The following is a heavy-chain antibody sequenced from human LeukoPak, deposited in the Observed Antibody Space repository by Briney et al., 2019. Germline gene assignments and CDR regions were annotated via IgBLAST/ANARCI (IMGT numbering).Heavy chain of an antibody. CDR2: IWYDGNNK. Sequence: GGSLRLSCAASGFTFSSYGMHWVRQPPGKGLEWVAIIWYDGNNKHYADFVKGRFTISRDNSNNTLYLHMNSLRAEDTAIYYCAKASLAYCGNNRYSDMDYWGQGTLVTVSS. J-gene: IGHJ4*02. CDR3: AKASLAYCGNNRYSDMDY. V-gene: IGHV3-33*06. D-gene: IGHD2-21*02. CDR1: GFTFSSYG.